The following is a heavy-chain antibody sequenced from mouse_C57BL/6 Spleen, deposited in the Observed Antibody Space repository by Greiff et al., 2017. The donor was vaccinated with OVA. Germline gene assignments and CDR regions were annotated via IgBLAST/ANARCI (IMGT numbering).Heavy chain of an antibody. J-gene: IGHJ3*01. V-gene: IGHV3-6*01. Sequence: ESGPGLVKPSQSLSLTCSVTGYSITSGYYWNWIRQFPGNKLEWMGYISYDGSNNYNPSLNNRISITRDTSKNQFFLKLNSVTTEDTATYYCARGSITTVVARPWFAYWGQGTLVTVSA. D-gene: IGHD1-1*01. CDR3: ARGSITTVVARPWFAY. CDR1: GYSITSGYY. CDR2: ISYDGSN.